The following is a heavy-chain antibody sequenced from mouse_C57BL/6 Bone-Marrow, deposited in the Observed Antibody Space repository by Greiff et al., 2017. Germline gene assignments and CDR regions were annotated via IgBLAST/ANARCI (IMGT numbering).Heavy chain of an antibody. CDR2: IRNKANGYTT. CDR3: ARLGTVVDY. Sequence: EVKLVESGGGLVQPGGSLSLSCAASGFTFTDYYMSWVRQPPGKALEWLGFIRNKANGYTTEYSASVKGRFTISRDNSQSILYLQMNALRAEDSATYYCARLGTVVDYWGQGTTLTVSS. D-gene: IGHD1-1*01. V-gene: IGHV7-3*01. CDR1: GFTFTDYY. J-gene: IGHJ2*01.